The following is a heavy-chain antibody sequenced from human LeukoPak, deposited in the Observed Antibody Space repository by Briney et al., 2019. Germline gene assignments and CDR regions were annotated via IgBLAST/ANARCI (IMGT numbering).Heavy chain of an antibody. CDR3: AKGTTAAAGTGED. D-gene: IGHD6-13*01. J-gene: IGHJ4*02. V-gene: IGHV3-23*01. CDR1: GFTFSTYA. Sequence: GGSLRLSCAASGFTFSTYAMSWVRQAPGKGLEWVSGISGGGGSTYYADSVKGRFTISRDKSKNTLYLQMNSLRGEDTAVYYCAKGTTAAAGTGEDWGQGTLFTVSS. CDR2: ISGGGGST.